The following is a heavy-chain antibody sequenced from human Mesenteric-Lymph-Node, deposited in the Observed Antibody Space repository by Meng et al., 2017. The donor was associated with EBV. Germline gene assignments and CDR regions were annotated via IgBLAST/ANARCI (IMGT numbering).Heavy chain of an antibody. Sequence: QVQLQQWGAGLLKPSGTLSLPCAVYGGSFSDYYWTWIRQPPGKGLEWIGEVNHAGTTIYNPSLESRVTISVDTSKNQFSLKLTSVTAADTAVYYCARGEDSNWFDPWGQGTLVTVSS. CDR1: GGSFSDYY. D-gene: IGHD2-15*01. J-gene: IGHJ5*02. V-gene: IGHV4-34*01. CDR3: ARGEDSNWFDP. CDR2: VNHAGTT.